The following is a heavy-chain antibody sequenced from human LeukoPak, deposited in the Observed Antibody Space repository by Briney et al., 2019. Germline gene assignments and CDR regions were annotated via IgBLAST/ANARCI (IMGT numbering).Heavy chain of an antibody. CDR2: ISYVGNK. CDR3: TREWTYSSGLSASGY. D-gene: IGHD6-19*01. J-gene: IGHJ4*02. V-gene: IGHV3-30*14. CDR1: GFTFRDYV. Sequence: PRKSLRLSCAAPGFTFRDYVMCCVRHAPGKGLEWLGFISYVGNKYYATSLMGRFTIPTHNSKTTPYFQMNSLSPETTACYYRTREWTYSSGLSASGYWGQGTLVTVSS.